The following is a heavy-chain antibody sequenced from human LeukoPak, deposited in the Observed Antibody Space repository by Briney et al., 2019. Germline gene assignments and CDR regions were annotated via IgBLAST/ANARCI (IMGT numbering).Heavy chain of an antibody. D-gene: IGHD2-2*01. CDR2: ISSSGDTI. V-gene: IGHV3-11*01. CDR1: GFPFSDYY. J-gene: IGHJ5*02. Sequence: GGALRLSCAASGFPFSDYYMSWIRQAPGKGLEWVSYISSSGDTIYYADSVKGRFTLSRDTAKRSLYLQMNSLRADDTAVYYCARTNSGYCSSSSCYWFDPWGQGTLVTVSS. CDR3: ARTNSGYCSSSSCYWFDP.